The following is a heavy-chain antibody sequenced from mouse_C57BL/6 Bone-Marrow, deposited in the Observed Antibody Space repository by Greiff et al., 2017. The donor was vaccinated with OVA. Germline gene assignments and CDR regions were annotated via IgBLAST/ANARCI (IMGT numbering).Heavy chain of an antibody. CDR1: GYSITSGYY. D-gene: IGHD3-2*02. Sequence: VQLKESGPGLVKPSQSLSLTCSVTGYSITSGYYWNWIRQFPGNKLEWMGYISYDGSNNYNPSLKNRISITRDTSKNQFFLKLNSVTTEDTATDYCARDRPIDSSGYVETYWGQGTLVTVSA. V-gene: IGHV3-6*01. J-gene: IGHJ3*01. CDR3: ARDRPIDSSGYVETY. CDR2: ISYDGSN.